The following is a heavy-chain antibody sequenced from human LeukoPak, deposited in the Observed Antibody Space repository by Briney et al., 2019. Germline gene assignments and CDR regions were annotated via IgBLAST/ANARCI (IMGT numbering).Heavy chain of an antibody. CDR1: GFTFSTYS. CDR2: ISSSSSYT. CDR3: ARYCSSTSCLDNIYYFDY. J-gene: IGHJ4*02. Sequence: GGSLRLSCAASGFTFSTYSMNWVRQAPGKGLEWVASISSSSSYTYYADSVKGRFTISRDNAKNSLYLQMNSLRAEDTAVYYCARYCSSTSCLDNIYYFDYWGQGTLVTVSS. D-gene: IGHD2-2*01. V-gene: IGHV3-21*01.